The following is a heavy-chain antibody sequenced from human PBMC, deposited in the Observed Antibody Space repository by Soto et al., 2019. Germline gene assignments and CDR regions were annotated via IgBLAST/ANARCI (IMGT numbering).Heavy chain of an antibody. J-gene: IGHJ5*02. CDR2: IYYSGST. CDR1: GGSISSSSYY. D-gene: IGHD3-9*01. CDR3: ARLDILTGNNWFDP. V-gene: IGHV4-39*01. Sequence: SETLSLTCTVSGGSISSSSYYWGWIRQPPGKGLEWIGSIYYSGSTYYNPSLKSRVTISVDTSKNQFSLKLSSVTAADTAVYYCARLDILTGNNWFDPWGQGTLVTVSS.